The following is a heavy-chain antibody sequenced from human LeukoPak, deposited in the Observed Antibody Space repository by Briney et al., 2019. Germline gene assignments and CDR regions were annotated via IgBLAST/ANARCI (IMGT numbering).Heavy chain of an antibody. D-gene: IGHD1-26*01. V-gene: IGHV3-23*01. CDR3: AKDGEGGATAPLAAFDI. CDR2: VSVSGAST. CDR1: GFTFSSYA. Sequence: GGSLRLSCAASGFTFSSYAMSWVRQAPGKGLEWVSSVSVSGASTYYTDSVKGRFTISRDNSKNTPFLQMNSLRAEDTAVYSCAKDGEGGATAPLAAFDIWGQETLVTVYS. J-gene: IGHJ3*02.